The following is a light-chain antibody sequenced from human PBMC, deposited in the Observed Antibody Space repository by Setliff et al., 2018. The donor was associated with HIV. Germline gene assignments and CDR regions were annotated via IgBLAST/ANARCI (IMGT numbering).Light chain of an antibody. CDR2: QDS. Sequence: QSVLTQPASVSGSPGQSITISCTGTSGDVGRYNLFSWYQQQPGKPPKLMIYQDSKRPSGVSNRFSGSKSGNTASLTISGLQAEDEADYYCCSNTGSNTYVFGTGTKVTVL. CDR1: SGDVGRYNL. J-gene: IGLJ1*01. CDR3: CSNTGSNTYV. V-gene: IGLV2-23*01.